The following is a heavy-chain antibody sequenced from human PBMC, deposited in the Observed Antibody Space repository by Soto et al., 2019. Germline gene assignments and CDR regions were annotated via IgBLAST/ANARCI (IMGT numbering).Heavy chain of an antibody. CDR3: ARDLSGPFDY. Sequence: PVGSLRLSCAASGFTFSNYWMHWVRQGPVEGLVWVSHTNSDGSSTNYADSVRGRFIISRDNAENTLYLQMNSLRAEDTAVYYCARDLSGPFDYWGQGTLVTVSS. V-gene: IGHV3-74*01. CDR1: GFTFSNYW. CDR2: TNSDGSST. J-gene: IGHJ4*02.